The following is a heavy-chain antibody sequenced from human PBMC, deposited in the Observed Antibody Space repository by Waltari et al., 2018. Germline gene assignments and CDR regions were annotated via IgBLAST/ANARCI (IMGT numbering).Heavy chain of an antibody. CDR2: IYYSGST. CDR1: GGSISSYY. J-gene: IGHJ4*02. Sequence: QVQLQESGPGLVKPSETLSLTCTVSGGSISSYYWSWIRQPPGKGLEWIGYIYYSGSTNYNPSLKSRVTISVDTSKNQFSLKLSSVTAADTAVYYCARDGDYGSFDYWGQGTLVTVSS. V-gene: IGHV4-59*01. D-gene: IGHD4-17*01. CDR3: ARDGDYGSFDY.